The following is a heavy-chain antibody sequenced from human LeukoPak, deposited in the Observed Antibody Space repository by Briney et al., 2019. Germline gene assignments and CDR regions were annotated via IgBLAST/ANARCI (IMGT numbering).Heavy chain of an antibody. CDR1: GFPFSNYA. CDR2: ISFDGGKQ. D-gene: IGHD2-15*01. Sequence: GGSLRLSCTASGFPFSNYAMNWVRQTPGKGLEWVALISFDGGKQYYADSVKGRFTISRDNSKNTLFLQMNSLTVEDKAVYYCARDPAKGAATYFDYWGQGTLVTVSS. J-gene: IGHJ4*02. V-gene: IGHV3-30*04. CDR3: ARDPAKGAATYFDY.